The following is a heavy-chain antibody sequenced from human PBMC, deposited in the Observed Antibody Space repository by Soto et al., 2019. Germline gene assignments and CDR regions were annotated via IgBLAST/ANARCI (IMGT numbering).Heavy chain of an antibody. CDR1: GYTFTSYA. D-gene: IGHD3-10*01. Sequence: ASVKVSCKASGYTFTSYAMHWVRQAPGQRLEWMGWINAGNGNTKYSQKFQGRVTITRDTSAGTAYMELSSLRSEDTAVYYCARGRGRSTPAWTSIHYWGQGTLVTVSS. CDR3: ARGRGRSTPAWTSIHY. CDR2: INAGNGNT. V-gene: IGHV1-3*01. J-gene: IGHJ4*02.